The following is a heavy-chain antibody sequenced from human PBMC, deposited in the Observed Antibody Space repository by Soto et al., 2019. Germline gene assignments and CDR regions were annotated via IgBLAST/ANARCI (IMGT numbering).Heavy chain of an antibody. V-gene: IGHV3-23*01. CDR1: GFTFDTYA. CDR2: ISGGGGVT. D-gene: IGHD3-10*01. J-gene: IGHJ6*04. CDR3: ARPLGSHGSPITAYFFYGLGV. Sequence: DVQLLDSGGGLVQPGGSLRLSCATSGFTFDTYAMTWVRQAPGKGPEWVSVISGGGGVTYYADSVTGRFTISRDNAKDGVFLEMSSLRVADTAVYYCARPLGSHGSPITAYFFYGLGVWCEGVTLLVSA.